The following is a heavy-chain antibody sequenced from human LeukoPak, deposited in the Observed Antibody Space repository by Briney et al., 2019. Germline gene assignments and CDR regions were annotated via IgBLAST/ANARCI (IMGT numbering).Heavy chain of an antibody. D-gene: IGHD1-1*01. CDR2: IFYSGSGST. V-gene: IGHV4-59*01. CDR1: GGSLSLYH. CDR3: ARGVVILTNDAFDI. J-gene: IGHJ3*02. Sequence: SETLSLTYTVSGGSLSLYHWSWIRQPPGKGLEWIGYIFYSGSGSTNYNPSLKSRVTISLDTSKNQFSLNLTSVSAADTAVYYCARGVVILTNDAFDIWGQGTMVTVSS.